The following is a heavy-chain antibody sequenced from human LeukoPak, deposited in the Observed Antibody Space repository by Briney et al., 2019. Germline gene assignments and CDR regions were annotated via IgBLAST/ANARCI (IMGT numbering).Heavy chain of an antibody. CDR3: ARGSWGKRTFDV. V-gene: IGHV1-18*04. CDR1: DDTFSNYV. J-gene: IGHJ3*01. D-gene: IGHD6-6*01. CDR2: INAENSNT. Sequence: ASVKVSCKASDDTFSNYVFTWVRQAPGQGPEWMGWINAENSNTKYAQKIQGRVTMTTDTSTNTAYMELRSLISDDTAVYYCARGSWGKRTFDVWGQGTMVTVS.